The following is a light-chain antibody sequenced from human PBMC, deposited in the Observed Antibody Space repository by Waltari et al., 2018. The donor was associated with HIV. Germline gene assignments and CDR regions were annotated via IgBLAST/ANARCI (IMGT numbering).Light chain of an antibody. CDR3: AAWDDTLNGHVI. V-gene: IGLV1-44*01. CDR1: SSNIGTNV. Sequence: QSVLTQPPSVSGTPGQRVSISCSGSSSNIGTNVVNWYQHLPGTAPNLIIYSNNQRPSGVPDRFSGSQSDTSASLAISGLQFDDEADYYCAAWDDTLNGHVIFGGGTKVTVL. CDR2: SNN. J-gene: IGLJ2*01.